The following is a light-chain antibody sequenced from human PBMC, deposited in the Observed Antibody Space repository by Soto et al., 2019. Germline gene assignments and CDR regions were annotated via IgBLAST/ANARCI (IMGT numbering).Light chain of an antibody. Sequence: EIVLTQSPGTLSSSPGERATLSCRASQSVSSSYLAWYQQKPGQAPRLLIYGTSSRATGIPDRFSGSGSGTDFTLTISSLEPEDFAVYYCQQYGSSPLTLGQGKKVEIK. CDR2: GTS. J-gene: IGKJ1*01. V-gene: IGKV3-20*01. CDR3: QQYGSSPLT. CDR1: QSVSSSY.